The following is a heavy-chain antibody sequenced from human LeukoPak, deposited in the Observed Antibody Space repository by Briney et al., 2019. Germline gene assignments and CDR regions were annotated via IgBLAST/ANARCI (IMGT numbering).Heavy chain of an antibody. J-gene: IGHJ4*02. CDR3: ARHPYSNFVLDY. D-gene: IGHD4-11*01. CDR2: IYYSGST. CDR1: VVSIRNYY. V-gene: IGHV4-59*08. Sequence: PSETLSLTCTVSVVSIRNYYWSWIRQPPGKGLEWIGYIYYSGSTKYNPSLKSRVTISVDTSKNQFSLKLSSVTAADTAVYYCARHPYSNFVLDYWGQGTLVTVSS.